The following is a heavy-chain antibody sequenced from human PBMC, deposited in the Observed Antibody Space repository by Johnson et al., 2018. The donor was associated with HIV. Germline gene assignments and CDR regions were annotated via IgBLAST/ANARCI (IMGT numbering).Heavy chain of an antibody. Sequence: EVRLVESGGGLGQSGRSLRLSCAASGFKFEDYAMHWVRQLPGKGLEWVSGISWNSAAIGHADSVKGRFTISRDNAKNSLYLQMNSLRAEDTALYYCARDRDSNFYVPDYAFDIWGQGTMVAVSA. CDR1: GFKFEDYA. D-gene: IGHD4-11*01. J-gene: IGHJ3*02. V-gene: IGHV3-9*01. CDR2: ISWNSAAI. CDR3: ARDRDSNFYVPDYAFDI.